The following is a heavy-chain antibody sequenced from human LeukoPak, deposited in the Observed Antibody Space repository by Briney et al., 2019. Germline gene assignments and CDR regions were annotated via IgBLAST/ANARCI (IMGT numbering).Heavy chain of an antibody. CDR1: GDSISSSDYY. D-gene: IGHD2-15*01. J-gene: IGHJ5*02. V-gene: IGHV4-39*07. CDR3: ARGLIVVVVAATTEWFDP. CDR2: VYYTGST. Sequence: KPSETLSLTCTVPGDSISSSDYYWGWIRQLPGKGLEWIASVYYTGSTYYNPSLKSRVTISIDTSRNQFSLRLTSVTAADTAVYYCARGLIVVVVAATTEWFDPWGQGTLVTVSS.